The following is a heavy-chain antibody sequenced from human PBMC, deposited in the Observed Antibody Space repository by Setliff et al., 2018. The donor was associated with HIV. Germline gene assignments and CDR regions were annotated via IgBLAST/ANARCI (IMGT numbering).Heavy chain of an antibody. Sequence: SETLSLTCTVSGGSLSSSNYYCGWIRQPPGKGLEWIGYIYYSGSTYYNPSLKSRVTISIDTSKNQFSLKLSSVTAADTAVYYCARGLVVVTDSDYDTNYYYYYYMDVWGKGTTVTVSS. D-gene: IGHD5-12*01. CDR2: IYYSGST. CDR1: GGSLSSSNYY. V-gene: IGHV4-31*03. J-gene: IGHJ6*03. CDR3: ARGLVVVTDSDYDTNYYYYYYMDV.